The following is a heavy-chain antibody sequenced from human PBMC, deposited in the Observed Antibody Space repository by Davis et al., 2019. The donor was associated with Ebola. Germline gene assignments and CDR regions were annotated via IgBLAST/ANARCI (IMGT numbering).Heavy chain of an antibody. J-gene: IGHJ6*02. V-gene: IGHV3-23*01. Sequence: GESLKISCAASGFTFSNYALSWVRQAPGKGLEWVSAVSGSGGSTKYADSVKGRFTISRDNSKNTLYLQMNSLRADDTAVYYCAKDSGGYGGYYYYYGMDVWGQGTTVTVSS. CDR3: AKDSGGYGGYYYYYGMDV. CDR2: VSGSGGST. D-gene: IGHD2-15*01. CDR1: GFTFSNYA.